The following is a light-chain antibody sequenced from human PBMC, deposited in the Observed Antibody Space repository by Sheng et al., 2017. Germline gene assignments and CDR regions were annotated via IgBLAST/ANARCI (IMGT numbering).Light chain of an antibody. CDR1: SSNIGAGYD. CDR2: GNT. Sequence: QSVLTQPPSVSGAPGQRVTIFCTGSSSNIGAGYDVHWYQQVPGRAPKLLIHGNTNRPSGVPDRFSASKSGTSASLVITGLQAEDEADYFCQSSDSMLSGSAIFGGGTTLTVL. CDR3: QSSDSMLSGSAI. V-gene: IGLV1-40*01. J-gene: IGLJ2*01.